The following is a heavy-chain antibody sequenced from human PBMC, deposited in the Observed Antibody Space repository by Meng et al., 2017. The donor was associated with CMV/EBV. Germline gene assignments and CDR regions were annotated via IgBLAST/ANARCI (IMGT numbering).Heavy chain of an antibody. CDR3: AGVKYYYGSSGQSHNCFDP. J-gene: IGHJ5*02. CDR2: ISAYNGNT. Sequence: ASAKVSCKASGYSFTSYGISWVRQAPGQGLEWMGWISAYNGNTSYAQKPQGRVTMTTDTPTSTAYVELRSLRSDDTAMYYCAGVKYYYGSSGQSHNCFDPWGQGTLVTVSS. CDR1: GYSFTSYG. D-gene: IGHD3-22*01. V-gene: IGHV1-18*04.